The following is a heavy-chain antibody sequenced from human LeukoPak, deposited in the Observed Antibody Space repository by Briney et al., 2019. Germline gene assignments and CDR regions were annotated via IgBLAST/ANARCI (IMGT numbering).Heavy chain of an antibody. CDR2: IYPSDSDT. Sequence: GESLKISCKGSGYSFTDYWIGWVRQMPGKGLEWMGIIYPSDSDTKYSPSFQGQVTISVDKPISTAYLQWSSLKTSDSAMYYCAKGYWYFDLWGRGTLLTVSS. J-gene: IGHJ2*01. CDR3: AKGYWYFDL. V-gene: IGHV5-51*04. CDR1: GYSFTDYW.